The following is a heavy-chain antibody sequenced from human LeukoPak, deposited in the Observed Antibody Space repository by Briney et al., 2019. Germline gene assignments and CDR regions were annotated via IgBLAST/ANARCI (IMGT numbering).Heavy chain of an antibody. CDR1: GFTFSTYP. CDR3: ARLVWDTTMADGDIDS. V-gene: IGHV3-21*01. CDR2: ISSASTYI. J-gene: IGHJ4*02. D-gene: IGHD5-18*01. Sequence: GGSLRLSCVASGFTFSTYPMSWVRQAAGKGLEWVSSISSASTYIYYADSVKGRFTISRDNAKNSLYLQMNSLRAEDTAMYYCARLVWDTTMADGDIDSWGQGTLLIVSS.